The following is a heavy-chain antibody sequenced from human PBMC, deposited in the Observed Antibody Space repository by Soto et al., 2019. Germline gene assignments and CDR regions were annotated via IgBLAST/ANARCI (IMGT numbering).Heavy chain of an antibody. CDR3: ARAIYSSSWEYFQH. CDR2: IWYDGSNK. Sequence: GGSLRLSCGASGFTFSSYGMHWVRQAPGKGLEWVAVIWYDGSNKYYADSVKGRFTISRDNSKNTLYLQMNSLRAEDTAVYYCARAIYSSSWEYFQHWGQGTLVTVSS. J-gene: IGHJ1*01. V-gene: IGHV3-33*01. CDR1: GFTFSSYG. D-gene: IGHD6-13*01.